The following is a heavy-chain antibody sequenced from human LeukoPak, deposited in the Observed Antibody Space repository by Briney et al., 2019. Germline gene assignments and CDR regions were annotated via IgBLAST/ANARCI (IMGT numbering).Heavy chain of an antibody. Sequence: PGGSLRLSCAASGFTFSSYWMSWVRQAPGKGLEWVSAISGGGGSTYYADSVKGRFTISRDNSQNTMVLQVKSPKVEDTAVYYCAKGMSFGSGSSLEYWGQGTLVAVSS. J-gene: IGHJ4*02. D-gene: IGHD3-10*01. V-gene: IGHV3-23*01. CDR1: GFTFSSYW. CDR3: AKGMSFGSGSSLEY. CDR2: ISGGGGST.